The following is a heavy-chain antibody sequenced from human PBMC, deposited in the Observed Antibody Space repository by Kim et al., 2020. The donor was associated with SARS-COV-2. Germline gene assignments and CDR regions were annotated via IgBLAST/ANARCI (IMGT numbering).Heavy chain of an antibody. J-gene: IGHJ3*02. Sequence: SETLSLTCTVSGGSISSYYWSWIRQPPGKGLEWIGYIYYSGSTNYNPSLKSRVTISVDTSKNQFSLKLSSVTAADTAVYYCARLNVNIEYYYDSSCPIRGAFDIWGQGTMVTVSS. D-gene: IGHD3-22*01. CDR2: IYYSGST. CDR1: GGSISSYY. CDR3: ARLNVNIEYYYDSSCPIRGAFDI. V-gene: IGHV4-59*08.